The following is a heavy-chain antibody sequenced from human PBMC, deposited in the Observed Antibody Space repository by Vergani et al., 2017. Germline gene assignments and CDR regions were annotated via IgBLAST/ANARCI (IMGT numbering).Heavy chain of an antibody. J-gene: IGHJ5*02. V-gene: IGHV4-34*01. CDR1: GGSISGYY. D-gene: IGHD3-10*01. Sequence: QVQLQESGPGLVKPSETLSLTCTVSGGSISGYYWSWIRQPPGKGLEWIGEINHSGSTNYNPSLKSRVTISVDTSKNQFSLKLSSVTAADTAVYYCARKGYHYYGSGSYYNWFDPWGQGTLVTVSS. CDR2: INHSGST. CDR3: ARKGYHYYGSGSYYNWFDP.